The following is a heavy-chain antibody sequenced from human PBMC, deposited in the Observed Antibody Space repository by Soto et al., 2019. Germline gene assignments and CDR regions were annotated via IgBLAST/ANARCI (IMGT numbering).Heavy chain of an antibody. Sequence: ASVKVSCKASGYTFTSYAMHWVRQAPGQRLEWMRWINAGNGNTKYSQKFQGRVTITRDTSASTAYMELSSLRSEDTAVYYCAYKALKDIVVVPAAIFGMDVWGQGTTVTVSS. CDR2: INAGNGNT. J-gene: IGHJ6*02. D-gene: IGHD2-2*02. CDR3: AYKALKDIVVVPAAIFGMDV. CDR1: GYTFTSYA. V-gene: IGHV1-3*01.